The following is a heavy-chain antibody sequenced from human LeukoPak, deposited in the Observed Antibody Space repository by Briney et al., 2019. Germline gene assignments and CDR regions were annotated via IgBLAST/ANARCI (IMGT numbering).Heavy chain of an antibody. J-gene: IGHJ4*02. CDR3: ARDPGYSRPSSYGYFDH. CDR1: GFTFSAYS. CDR2: ITSSSDSI. V-gene: IGHV3-48*02. Sequence: PGGSLRLSCATSGFTFSAYSMIWVRQTPGKGLECLSYITSSSDSIHYADSVRGRFTVSRDNAKNSLYLQMNSLRDEDTAVYYCARDPGYSRPSSYGYFDHWGQGTQVIVSS. D-gene: IGHD1-26*01.